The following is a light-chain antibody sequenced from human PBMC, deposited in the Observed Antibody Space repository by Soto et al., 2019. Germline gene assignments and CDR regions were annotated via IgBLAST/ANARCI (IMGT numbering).Light chain of an antibody. CDR2: AAS. V-gene: IGKV1-9*01. Sequence: DIQLTQSPSFLSASVGDRVTITCRASLGISSYLAWYQQKPGKAPKVLIYAASTLQSGVPSRFSGSGSGTEFTLTISSLQPEDFATYYCQQLNSYPLYTFGQGTKLEIK. CDR3: QQLNSYPLYT. CDR1: LGISSY. J-gene: IGKJ2*01.